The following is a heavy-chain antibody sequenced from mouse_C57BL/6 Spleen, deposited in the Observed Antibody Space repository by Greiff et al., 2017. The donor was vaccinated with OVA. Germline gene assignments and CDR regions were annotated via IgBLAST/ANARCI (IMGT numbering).Heavy chain of an antibody. Sequence: EVQLQQSGAELVRPGASVKLSCTASGFNIKDDYMHWVKQRPEQGLEWIGWIDPENGDTEYASKFQGKATITADTSSNTAYLQLSSLTSEDTAVYYCTNRGSSYGYFDVWGTGTTVTVSS. CDR1: GFNIKDDY. CDR2: IDPENGDT. V-gene: IGHV14-4*01. J-gene: IGHJ1*03. D-gene: IGHD1-1*01. CDR3: TNRGSSYGYFDV.